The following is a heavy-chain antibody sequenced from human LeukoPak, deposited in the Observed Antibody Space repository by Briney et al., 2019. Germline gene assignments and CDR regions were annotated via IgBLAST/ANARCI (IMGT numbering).Heavy chain of an antibody. CDR2: IYWDDDK. CDR1: GFSLGTSGVG. J-gene: IGHJ4*02. V-gene: IGHV2-5*02. CDR3: AHKRNRGGPFDS. Sequence: SGPSLVKPTQTLTLTCTFSGFSLGTSGVGVGWIRQPPGKALEWLALIYWDDDKTYSPSLKSRITITKDTSKDQLLLTMTNMDPVDTATYYCAHKRNRGGPFDSWGQGILVTVSS. D-gene: IGHD3-16*01.